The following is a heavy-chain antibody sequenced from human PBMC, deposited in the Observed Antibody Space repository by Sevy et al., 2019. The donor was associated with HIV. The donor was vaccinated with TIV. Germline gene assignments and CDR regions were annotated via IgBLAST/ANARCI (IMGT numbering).Heavy chain of an antibody. V-gene: IGHV4-61*01. CDR3: ARMGGLTDYGMDV. CDR2: MFYTGST. Sequence: SETPSLTCTVSGGSVTSDSYYWTWIRQPPGKGLECLGYMFYTGSTNYNPSLMRRVTKSVDRSKNQFSLKLSSVTAADTAVYYCARMGGLTDYGMDVWGQGTTVTVSS. J-gene: IGHJ6*02. CDR1: GGSVTSDSYY. D-gene: IGHD1-26*01.